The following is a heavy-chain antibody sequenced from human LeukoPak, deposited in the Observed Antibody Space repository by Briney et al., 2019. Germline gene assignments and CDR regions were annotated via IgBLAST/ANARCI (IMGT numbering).Heavy chain of an antibody. J-gene: IGHJ6*02. CDR1: GFTFSSYA. D-gene: IGHD3-3*01. CDR2: ISGTGGST. V-gene: IGHV3-23*01. CDR3: AKDLPSPLRFLEWDDYYYYGMDV. Sequence: GGSLRLSCAASGFTFSSYAMSWVRQAPEKGLEWVSAISGTGGSTYYADSVKGRFTISRDNSKNTLYLQMNSLRAEDTAVYYCAKDLPSPLRFLEWDDYYYYGMDVWGQGTTVTVSS.